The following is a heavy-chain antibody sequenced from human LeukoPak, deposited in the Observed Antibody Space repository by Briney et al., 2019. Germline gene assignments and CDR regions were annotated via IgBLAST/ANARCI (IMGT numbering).Heavy chain of an antibody. D-gene: IGHD3-16*01. CDR3: AKARGSIMITFGEPIDY. V-gene: IGHV3-7*03. CDR2: IKQDGSEK. Sequence: GGSLRLSCAASGFNFGVYWMSWVRQAPGKGLEWVANIKQDGSEKNYMDSAKGRFTISRENAKNSLYLQMNSLRVEDTALYYCAKARGSIMITFGEPIDYWGQGTLVTVSS. CDR1: GFNFGVYW. J-gene: IGHJ4*02.